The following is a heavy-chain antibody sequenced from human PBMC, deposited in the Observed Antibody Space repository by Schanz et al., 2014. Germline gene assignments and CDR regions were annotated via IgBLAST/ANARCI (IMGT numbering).Heavy chain of an antibody. CDR2: ISYDGNNQ. D-gene: IGHD7-27*01. CDR3: ARENLNWEAFDI. J-gene: IGHJ3*02. V-gene: IGHV3-30*04. Sequence: QLQLVESGGGVVQPGRSLRLSCAASGFPFRSYVMHWVRQAPGKGLEWVAFISYDGNNQYYADSVKGRFTISRDNAKNSLYLEMTSLRGEDTAVYYCARENLNWEAFDIWGQGTVVTVSS. CDR1: GFPFRSYV.